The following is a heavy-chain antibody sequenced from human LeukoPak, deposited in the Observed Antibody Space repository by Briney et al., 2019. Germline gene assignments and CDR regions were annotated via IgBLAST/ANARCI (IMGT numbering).Heavy chain of an antibody. CDR1: GFTFDDYG. J-gene: IGHJ4*02. D-gene: IGHD3-22*01. V-gene: IGHV3-20*04. Sequence: PGGSLRLSCAASGFTFDDYGMSWVRQAPGKGLEWVSGINWNGGSTGYADSVKGRFTISRDNAKNSLYLQMNSLRAEDTALYYCARLMTRGPHRDVIVVVNVFDYWGQGTLVTVSS. CDR2: INWNGGST. CDR3: ARLMTRGPHRDVIVVVNVFDY.